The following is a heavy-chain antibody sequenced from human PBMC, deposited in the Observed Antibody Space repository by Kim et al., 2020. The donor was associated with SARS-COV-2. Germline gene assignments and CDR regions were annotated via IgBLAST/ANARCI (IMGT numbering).Heavy chain of an antibody. Sequence: GGSLRLSCAASGFTFSSYGMHWVRQAPGKGLEWVAVIWYDGSNKYYADSVKGRFTISRDNSKNTLYLQMNSLRAEDTAVNYCAKDIAYCSSTSCYPGAFDIWGQGTMVTVSS. CDR1: GFTFSSYG. J-gene: IGHJ3*02. CDR3: AKDIAYCSSTSCYPGAFDI. D-gene: IGHD2-2*01. CDR2: IWYDGSNK. V-gene: IGHV3-33*06.